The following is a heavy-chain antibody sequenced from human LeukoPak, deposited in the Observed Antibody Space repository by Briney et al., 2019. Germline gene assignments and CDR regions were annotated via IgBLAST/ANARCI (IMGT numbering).Heavy chain of an antibody. J-gene: IGHJ5*02. CDR1: GYTFTSYD. CDR3: ARASRANWFDP. CDR2: MNPNSGNT. Sequence: GASVKVTCTASGYTFTSYDINWVRQATGQGLEWMGWMNPNSGNTGYAQKFQGRVTMTRNTSISTAYMELSSLRSEDTAVYYCARASRANWFDPWGQGTLVTVSS. V-gene: IGHV1-8*01.